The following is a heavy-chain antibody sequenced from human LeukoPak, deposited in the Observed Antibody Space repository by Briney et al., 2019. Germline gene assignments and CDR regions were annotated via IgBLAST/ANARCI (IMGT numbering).Heavy chain of an antibody. J-gene: IGHJ4*02. CDR3: TTDRTMKGY. CDR1: GFTFSNAW. V-gene: IGHV3-15*01. CDR2: IRSKNDGGTI. D-gene: IGHD3-22*01. Sequence: PGGSLRLSCAASGFTFSNAWMAWVRQAPGKELEWVGRIRSKNDGGTIGYAAPVKDRFTISRDDSKNTLYLQMNSLEIEDTAVYFCTTDRTMKGYWGQGTLVTVSS.